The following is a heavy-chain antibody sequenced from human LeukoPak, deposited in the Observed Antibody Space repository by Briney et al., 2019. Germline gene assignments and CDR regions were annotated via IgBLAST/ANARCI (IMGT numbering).Heavy chain of an antibody. J-gene: IGHJ5*02. D-gene: IGHD3-22*01. CDR2: IRSKANSYAT. CDR3: ARAATGSRDSSGYSPPWFDP. CDR1: GFTFSGSA. V-gene: IGHV3-73*01. Sequence: GGSLKLSCAASGFTFSGSAMHWVRQAPGKGLEWVGRIRSKANSYATAYAASVKGRFTISRDDSKNTAYLQMNSLKTEDTAVYYCARAATGSRDSSGYSPPWFDPWGQGTLVTVSS.